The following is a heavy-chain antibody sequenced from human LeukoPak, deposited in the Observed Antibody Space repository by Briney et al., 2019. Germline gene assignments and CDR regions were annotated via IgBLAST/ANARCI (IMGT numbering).Heavy chain of an antibody. CDR2: IYIDGTST. CDR3: ARDRYYGGNSHAFDI. CDR1: GFTLSGYW. J-gene: IGHJ3*02. D-gene: IGHD4-23*01. Sequence: PGGSLRLSCAASGFTLSGYWMHWVRRAPGKGLVWVSRIYIDGTSTIYADSVKGRFTISRDNAKNTLYLQMNSLRAEDTAVYYCARDRYYGGNSHAFDIWGQGTMVTVSS. V-gene: IGHV3-74*01.